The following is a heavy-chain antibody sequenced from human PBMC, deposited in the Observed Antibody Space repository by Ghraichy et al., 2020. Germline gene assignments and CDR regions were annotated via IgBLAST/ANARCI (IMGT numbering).Heavy chain of an antibody. CDR2: IKQDGSEK. CDR1: GFTFSSYW. J-gene: IGHJ4*02. V-gene: IGHV3-7*03. D-gene: IGHD6-19*01. CDR3: ASYSPAQHSSGWYYPGPAGLFDY. Sequence: GESLNISCAASGFTFSSYWMSWVRQAPGKGLEWVANIKQDGSEKYYVDSVKGRFTISRDNANNSLYLQMNSLRAEDTAVYYCASYSPAQHSSGWYYPGPAGLFDYWGQGTLVTVSS.